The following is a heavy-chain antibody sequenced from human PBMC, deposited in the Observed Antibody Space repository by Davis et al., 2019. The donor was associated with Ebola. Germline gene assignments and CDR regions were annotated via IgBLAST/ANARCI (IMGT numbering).Heavy chain of an antibody. Sequence: PAGSLTLSCAASGFTSSSFAMHWVRQAPGKGLEWLALISYDGNNKYYADSVKGRFTISRDNSKNTLYLQMNSLRAEDTAVYYCAKAGDFSLYYYYGLDVWGQGTTVTVSS. CDR2: ISYDGNNK. CDR3: AKAGDFSLYYYYGLDV. V-gene: IGHV3-30*18. J-gene: IGHJ6*02. CDR1: GFTSSSFA. D-gene: IGHD3-3*01.